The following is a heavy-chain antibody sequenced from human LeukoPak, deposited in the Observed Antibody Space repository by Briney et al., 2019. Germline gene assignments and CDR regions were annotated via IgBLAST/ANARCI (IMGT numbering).Heavy chain of an antibody. CDR1: GFTVSSNY. V-gene: IGHV3-66*01. CDR2: MYSGGST. CDR3: ATYSSLNRREFQY. D-gene: IGHD6-19*01. Sequence: GGSLRLSCAASGFTVSSNYMSWVRQAPGKGLEWVSVMYSGGSTYYADSVKGRFTVSRDNSKNTLYLQMNSLGAEDTAVYYCATYSSLNRREFQYWGQGTLLTVSS. J-gene: IGHJ1*01.